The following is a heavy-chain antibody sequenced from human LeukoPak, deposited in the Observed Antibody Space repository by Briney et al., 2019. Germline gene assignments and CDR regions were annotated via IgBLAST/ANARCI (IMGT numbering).Heavy chain of an antibody. D-gene: IGHD2-2*01. CDR1: GFRFSR. CDR2: IKQDGSQK. Sequence: GGSLRLSCEVSGFRFSRMTWVRQAPGKGLEWVANIKQDGSQKYYVDSVKGRFTISRDNAKNSVYLQMNTLRAGDTGVYYCARIGYSSSCTDYWGQGTLVTVSS. V-gene: IGHV3-7*01. J-gene: IGHJ4*02. CDR3: ARIGYSSSCTDY.